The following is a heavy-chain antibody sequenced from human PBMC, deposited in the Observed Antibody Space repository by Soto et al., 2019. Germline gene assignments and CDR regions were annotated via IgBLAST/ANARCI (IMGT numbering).Heavy chain of an antibody. CDR2: IYYSAST. J-gene: IGHJ6*02. CDR3: ARDQVGFYYGMDV. V-gene: IGHV4-61*01. Sequence: EILKFPFRVAATSVRSGSYDWSWIRQPQGNGLEWIWYIYYSASTNYNPSLKSRVTISVDTSKNQFSLKLRSVTAADTAVYYCARDQVGFYYGMDVRAQETTLTVSS. D-gene: IGHD2-15*01. CDR1: ATSVRSGSYD.